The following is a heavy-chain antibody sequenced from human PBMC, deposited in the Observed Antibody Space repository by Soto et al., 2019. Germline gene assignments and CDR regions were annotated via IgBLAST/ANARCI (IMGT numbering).Heavy chain of an antibody. CDR3: AHRVLSTVFGLVTTTAIYFDF. V-gene: IGHV2-5*02. Sequence: QITLNESGPTVVRPTETLTLTCRFSGFSLTTSGVGVSWIRQSPGKAPEWLALIYWDDDKRYSASLKSRLTSTKDTSKNQVVLTVSDLDPTDTATYYCAHRVLSTVFGLVTTTAIYFDFWGQGTPGAVSS. CDR2: IYWDDDK. J-gene: IGHJ4*02. D-gene: IGHD3-3*01. CDR1: GFSLTTSGVG.